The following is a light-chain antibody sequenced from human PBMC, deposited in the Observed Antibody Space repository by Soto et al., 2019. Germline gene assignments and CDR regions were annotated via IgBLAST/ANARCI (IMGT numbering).Light chain of an antibody. CDR1: QSIGGNF. CDR3: QQYGGSPRT. J-gene: IGKJ1*01. Sequence: ELVLTQSPGTLSLSPGQGATLSCRASQSIGGNFLAWYQQRRGQAPRLLIHGASNRATGIPDRFSGSGSGTDFTLTNTRLEPEDFAVYYCQQYGGSPRTFGQGTKVDIK. CDR2: GAS. V-gene: IGKV3-20*01.